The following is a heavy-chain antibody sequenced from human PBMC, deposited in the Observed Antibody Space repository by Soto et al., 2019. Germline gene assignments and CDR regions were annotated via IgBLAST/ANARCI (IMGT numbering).Heavy chain of an antibody. V-gene: IGHV1-69*04. CDR1: GGTFSSYT. J-gene: IGHJ4*02. Sequence: GASVKVSCKASGGTFSSYTISWVRQAPGQGLEWMGRIIPILGIANYAQKFQGRVTITADKSTSTAYMELSSLRSEDTAVYYCAREVDGERRPLDYGGQGTLVTVSS. D-gene: IGHD1-1*01. CDR2: IIPILGIA. CDR3: AREVDGERRPLDY.